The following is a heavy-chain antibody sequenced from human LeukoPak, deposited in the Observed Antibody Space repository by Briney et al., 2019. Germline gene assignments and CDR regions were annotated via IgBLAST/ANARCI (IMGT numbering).Heavy chain of an antibody. J-gene: IGHJ3*02. CDR1: GGSISSSSYY. V-gene: IGHV4-39*07. CDR2: IYYSGST. Sequence: SETLSLTCTVSGGSISSSSYYWGWLRQPPGKGLEWIGSIYYSGSTYYNPSHKSRVTISVDTSKNQFSLKLSSVTAADTAVYYCARVNILTGFYAFDIWGQGTMVTVSS. CDR3: ARVNILTGFYAFDI. D-gene: IGHD3-9*01.